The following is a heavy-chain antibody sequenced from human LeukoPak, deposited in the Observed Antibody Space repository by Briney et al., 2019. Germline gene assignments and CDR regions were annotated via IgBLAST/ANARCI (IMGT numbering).Heavy chain of an antibody. CDR1: GFSFSIYA. V-gene: IGHV3-30*01. J-gene: IGHJ6*03. CDR2: ISYDGRNK. D-gene: IGHD1-1*01. Sequence: GGSLRLSCAASGFSFSIYAIHWVRQAPGGGLEWVAVISYDGRNKYYADSVKGRFITSRDDSKSTLYLQMNSLRPDDTAVYYCARDQGDAGNRIKRDGHYMDVWGKGTTVTVSS. CDR3: ARDQGDAGNRIKRDGHYMDV.